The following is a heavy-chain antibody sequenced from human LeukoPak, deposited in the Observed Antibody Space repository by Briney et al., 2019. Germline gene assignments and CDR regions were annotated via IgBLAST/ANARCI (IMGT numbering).Heavy chain of an antibody. CDR3: ARVPTMTFFDY. CDR2: IKQDGSEK. Sequence: PGGSLRLSCAASGFTLSSSWMSWVRQAPGKGLEWVANIKQDGSEKYYVDSVKGRFAISRDNAKNSLYLQMNSLRAADTAVYYCARVPTMTFFDYWGQGTLVTVSS. J-gene: IGHJ4*02. D-gene: IGHD2-2*01. V-gene: IGHV3-7*03. CDR1: GFTLSSSW.